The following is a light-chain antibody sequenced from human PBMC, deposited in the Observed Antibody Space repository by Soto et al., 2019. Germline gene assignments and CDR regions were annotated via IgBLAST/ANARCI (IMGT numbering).Light chain of an antibody. V-gene: IGKV3-20*01. CDR1: QTGNSNH. J-gene: IGKJ4*01. CDR2: TAS. Sequence: EIALTQSQGTLYLSPGEGATLACSARQTGNSNHIAWYQHKPGQAPGLLIYTASYRPTGVPDRFSGSGSGTDFTLGISSLEPEDVAVYYCQQYGSSPQLTFGGGTRLEMK. CDR3: QQYGSSPQLT.